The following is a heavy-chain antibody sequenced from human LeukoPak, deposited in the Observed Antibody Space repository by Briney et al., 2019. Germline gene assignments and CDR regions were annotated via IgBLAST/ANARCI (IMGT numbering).Heavy chain of an antibody. D-gene: IGHD6-6*01. CDR3: AKDPGEYSSYFDY. J-gene: IGHJ4*02. CDR2: IPYDGSNK. Sequence: GRSLRLSCAASGFTFSSYGMHWVRQAPGKGLEWVAVIPYDGSNKYYADSVKGRFTISRDNSKNTLYLQMNSLRAEDTAVYYCAKDPGEYSSYFDYWGQGTLVTVSS. CDR1: GFTFSSYG. V-gene: IGHV3-30*18.